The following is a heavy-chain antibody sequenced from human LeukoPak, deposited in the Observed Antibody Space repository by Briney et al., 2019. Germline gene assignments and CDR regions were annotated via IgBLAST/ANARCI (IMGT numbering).Heavy chain of an antibody. Sequence: SGRSLRLSCAASGFTFSSYAMHWVRQAPGKGLEWVAVISYDGSNKYYADSVKGRFTISRDNSKNTLYLQMNSLRAEDTAVYYCARVRYYYDSSGPFDYWGQGTLVTVSS. D-gene: IGHD3-22*01. CDR3: ARVRYYYDSSGPFDY. CDR2: ISYDGSNK. J-gene: IGHJ4*02. V-gene: IGHV3-30-3*01. CDR1: GFTFSSYA.